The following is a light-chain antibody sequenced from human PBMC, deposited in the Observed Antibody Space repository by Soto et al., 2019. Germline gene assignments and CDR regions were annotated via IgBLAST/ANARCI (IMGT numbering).Light chain of an antibody. V-gene: IGKV1-27*01. CDR1: QCIDTY. Sequence: DIQMTQSPSSLSAAVGDRVTVTCRAIQCIDTYLAWYQQKQGQVPKRLIYAASTLQSGVPSRFSGSGSGTDFTLTISSLQPEDVATYFGQKYTRAPFTFGPGTKVDIK. J-gene: IGKJ3*01. CDR3: QKYTRAPFT. CDR2: AAS.